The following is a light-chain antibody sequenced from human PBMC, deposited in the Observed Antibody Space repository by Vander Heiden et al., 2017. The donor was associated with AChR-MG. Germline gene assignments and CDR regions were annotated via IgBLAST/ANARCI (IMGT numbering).Light chain of an antibody. J-gene: IGKJ4*01. Sequence: EIVMTQSPATLSVSPGERATPSCRASQSVGSNLAWYQQKPGQAPRLLIYGASTRATGIPAGFSGTGSGTEFTLTISSLQSEDFAVYHCQQYSNWPLTFGGGTKVAIK. CDR1: QSVGSN. CDR2: GAS. CDR3: QQYSNWPLT. V-gene: IGKV3-15*01.